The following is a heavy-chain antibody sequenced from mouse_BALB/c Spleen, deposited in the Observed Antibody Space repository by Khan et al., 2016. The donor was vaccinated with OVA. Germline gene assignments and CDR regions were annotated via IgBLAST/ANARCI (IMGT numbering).Heavy chain of an antibody. V-gene: IGHV1S81*02. CDR2: TNPTNGRT. CDR1: GYTFTSYW. D-gene: IGHD1-1*01. Sequence: QVQLQQSGAELVKAGASVKMSCKASGYTFTSYWMHWVKQRLGQGLEWFAETNPTNGRTYYNEKFKSKATLTVDKSSSTAYMLLSGPTFEDSAVYYCARNKKIVATYFDSWGQGTTLTVTS. CDR3: ARNKKIVATYFDS. J-gene: IGHJ2*01.